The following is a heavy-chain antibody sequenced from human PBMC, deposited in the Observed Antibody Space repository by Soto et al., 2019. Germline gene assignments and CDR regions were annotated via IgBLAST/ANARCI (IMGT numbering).Heavy chain of an antibody. CDR2: ISAHNGNT. CDR3: ARGRYGDY. V-gene: IGHV1-18*01. J-gene: IGHJ4*02. Sequence: QVHLVQSGAEVKKPGASVKVSCKGSGYDFTTYGITWVRQAPGQGLEWMAWISAHNGNTDYAQKLQGRVTVTRDTSTSTAYMELRSLRSDDTAEYYGARGRYGDYWGQGALVTVSS. CDR1: GYDFTTYG. D-gene: IGHD1-1*01.